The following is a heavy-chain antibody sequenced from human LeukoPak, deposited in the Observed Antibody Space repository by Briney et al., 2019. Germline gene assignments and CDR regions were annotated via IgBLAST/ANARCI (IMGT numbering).Heavy chain of an antibody. Sequence: ASVKVSCKAAGYTFTGYYMFWVRQAPGQGLEWMGRINPNSGGTNYAQKFQGRVTMTRDTSISTAYMELSRLRSDDTAVYYCARGYCSGGSCYSVEHWFAPWGQGTLVTVYS. CDR3: ARGYCSGGSCYSVEHWFAP. D-gene: IGHD2-15*01. J-gene: IGHJ5*02. V-gene: IGHV1-2*06. CDR1: GYTFTGYY. CDR2: INPNSGGT.